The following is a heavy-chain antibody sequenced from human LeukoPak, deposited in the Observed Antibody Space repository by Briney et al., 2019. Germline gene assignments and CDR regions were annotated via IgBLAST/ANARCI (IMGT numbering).Heavy chain of an antibody. CDR1: GFTFTTYA. J-gene: IGHJ3*02. Sequence: GGSLRLSCAASGFTFTTYALSWVRQAPGKGLEWVSSITGSGSSTYYADSVKGRFTISRDSSKNTLYPQMNSLRAEDTAVYYCAKDASSSWRWGAFDIWGQGTMVTVSS. CDR3: AKDASSSWRWGAFDI. CDR2: ITGSGSST. V-gene: IGHV3-23*01. D-gene: IGHD6-13*01.